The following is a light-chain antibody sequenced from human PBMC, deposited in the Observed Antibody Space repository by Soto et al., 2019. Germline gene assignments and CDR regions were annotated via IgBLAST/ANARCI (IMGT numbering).Light chain of an antibody. CDR1: QSISSW. CDR3: QQYSTYSF. V-gene: IGKV1-5*03. Sequence: DIQMTQSPSTLSASVGDRVTFTCRASQSISSWLAWYQQKPGKAPKLLIYKASSLESGVPSRFSGSGPGTEFTLTISSLQPDDFATYYCQQYSTYSFFGQGTRLEIK. CDR2: KAS. J-gene: IGKJ5*01.